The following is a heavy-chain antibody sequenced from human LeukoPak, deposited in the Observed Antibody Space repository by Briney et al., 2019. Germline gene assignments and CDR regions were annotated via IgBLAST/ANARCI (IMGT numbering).Heavy chain of an antibody. CDR2: ISSSSSYI. CDR3: ARDGYSYGIDY. CDR1: GFTFSSYS. V-gene: IGHV3-21*01. D-gene: IGHD5-18*01. Sequence: GGSLRLSCAASGFTFSSYSMNWVRQAAGKGLEWVSSISSSSSYIYYADSVKGRFTISRDNAKISLYLQMNSLRAEDTAVYYCARDGYSYGIDYWGQGTLVTVSS. J-gene: IGHJ4*02.